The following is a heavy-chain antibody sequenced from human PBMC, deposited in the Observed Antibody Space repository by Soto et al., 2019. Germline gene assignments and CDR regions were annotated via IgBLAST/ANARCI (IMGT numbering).Heavy chain of an antibody. J-gene: IGHJ4*02. D-gene: IGHD4-17*01. CDR2: IYWDDDK. CDR3: ARADYGDIVFEY. CDR1: GFSFITTGVG. Sequence: QITLKESGPTLVKPTQTLTLTCTFSGFSFITTGVGVGWVRQSPGKALEWLALIYWDDDKRYSPSLKSRLTINKDTSKNQVVLSMTNMDPVDTATYCCARADYGDIVFEYWGQGTLVTVSS. V-gene: IGHV2-5*02.